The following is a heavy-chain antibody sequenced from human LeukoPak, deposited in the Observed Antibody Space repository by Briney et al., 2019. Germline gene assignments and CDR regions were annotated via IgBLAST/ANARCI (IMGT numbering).Heavy chain of an antibody. CDR2: IYYRGST. J-gene: IGHJ4*02. CDR3: VLFAGSWIGPDY. D-gene: IGHD6-13*01. V-gene: IGHV4-39*01. Sequence: SETLSLTCTVSGGSISSSTDYWGWIRQSPGKGLEWIGNIYYRGSTYYNPSLKSRVTISVDTSKNQFSLTLSSVTAADTAVYYCVLFAGSWIGPDYWGQGTLVTVSS. CDR1: GGSISSSTDY.